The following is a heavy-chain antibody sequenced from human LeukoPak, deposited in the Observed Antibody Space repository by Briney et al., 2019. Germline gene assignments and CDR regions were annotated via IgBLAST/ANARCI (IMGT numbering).Heavy chain of an antibody. V-gene: IGHV3-13*01. Sequence: GGSLRLSCAASGFTFSNYDMHRVRQVTGKYLEWVSAIGTNGDTYYPGSVKGRFTISRENAKNTLYLQMNSLRAGDTAVYYCARAVAAARGVNYFDYWGQGTLVTVSS. J-gene: IGHJ4*02. D-gene: IGHD3-10*01. CDR3: ARAVAAARGVNYFDY. CDR2: IGTNGDT. CDR1: GFTFSNYD.